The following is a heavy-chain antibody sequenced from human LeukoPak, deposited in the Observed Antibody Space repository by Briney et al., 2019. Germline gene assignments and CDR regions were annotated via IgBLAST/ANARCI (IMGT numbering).Heavy chain of an antibody. V-gene: IGHV3-7*01. J-gene: IGHJ4*02. Sequence: SGGSLRLSCAASGFTFSSYWMSWVRQAPGKGLEWVANIKQDGSEKYYVDSVKGRFTISRDNSKNTLYLQMNSLRAEDTAVYYWARDRGIVVVGGVLDYWGQGTLVTVSS. CDR3: ARDRGIVVVGGVLDY. CDR1: GFTFSSYW. CDR2: IKQDGSEK. D-gene: IGHD3-22*01.